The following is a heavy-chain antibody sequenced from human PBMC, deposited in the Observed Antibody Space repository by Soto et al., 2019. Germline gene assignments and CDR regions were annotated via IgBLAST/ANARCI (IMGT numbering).Heavy chain of an antibody. CDR1: GFTFSSYG. CDR2: ISYDGSNK. D-gene: IGHD5-12*01. CDR3: AKDRGLRYSSRGMDV. Sequence: QVQLVESGGGVVQPGRSLSLSCAASGFTFSSYGMHWVRQAPGKGLEWVAVISYDGSNKYYADSVKGRFTISRDNSKNTLYLQMNSLRAEDTAVYYCAKDRGLRYSSRGMDVWGQGTTVTVSS. J-gene: IGHJ6*02. V-gene: IGHV3-30*18.